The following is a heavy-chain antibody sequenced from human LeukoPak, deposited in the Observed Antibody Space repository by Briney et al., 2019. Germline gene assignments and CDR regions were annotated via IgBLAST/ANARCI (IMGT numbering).Heavy chain of an antibody. V-gene: IGHV4-34*01. CDR2: INHSGST. J-gene: IGHJ4*02. CDR3: ARGLETAMPTGFDY. D-gene: IGHD5-18*01. Sequence: SESLSLTCAVYGGSFSGYYWSWIRQPPGKGLEWIGEINHSGSTNYNPSLKSRVTISVDTSKNQFSLKLSSVTAADTAVYYCARGLETAMPTGFDYWGQGTLVTVSS. CDR1: GGSFSGYY.